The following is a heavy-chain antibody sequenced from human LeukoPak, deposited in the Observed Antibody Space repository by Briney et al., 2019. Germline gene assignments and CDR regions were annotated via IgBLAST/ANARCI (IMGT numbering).Heavy chain of an antibody. V-gene: IGHV4-59*01. J-gene: IGHJ5*02. CDR2: IYYSGST. CDR3: ARSSPRLRDRFDP. CDR1: GGSISSYY. D-gene: IGHD2-15*01. Sequence: SETLSLTCTVSGGSISSYYWSWIRQPPGKGLEWIGYIYYSGSTNYNPSLKSRVTISVDTSKNQFSLKLSSVTAADTAVYYCARSSPRLRDRFDPWGQGTLVTVSS.